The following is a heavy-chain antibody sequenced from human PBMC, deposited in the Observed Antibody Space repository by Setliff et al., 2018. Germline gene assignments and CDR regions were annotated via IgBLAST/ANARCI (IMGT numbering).Heavy chain of an antibody. J-gene: IGHJ4*02. Sequence: PSETLSLTCAVYGGSFSGYYWSWIRQPPGKGLEWIGEINHSGSTNYNPSLKSRVTTSVDTSKNQFSLKLSSVTAADTAVYYCARVPNFWSGYSDYWGQGTLVTVSS. D-gene: IGHD3-3*01. CDR2: INHSGST. V-gene: IGHV4-34*01. CDR3: ARVPNFWSGYSDY. CDR1: GGSFSGYY.